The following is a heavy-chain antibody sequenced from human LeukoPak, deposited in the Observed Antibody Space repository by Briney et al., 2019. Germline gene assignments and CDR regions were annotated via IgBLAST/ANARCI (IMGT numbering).Heavy chain of an antibody. CDR2: ISYDGSNK. CDR1: GFTFSSYG. D-gene: IGHD3-9*01. J-gene: IGHJ6*02. Sequence: PGGSLRLSCAASGFTFSSYGMHWVRQAPGKGLEWVAVISYDGSNKYYADSVKGRFTISRDNSKNTLYLQMNSLRAEDTAVYYCAKDLGYYDILTGYYSSYYYYGMDVWGQGTTVTVSS. CDR3: AKDLGYYDILTGYYSSYYYYGMDV. V-gene: IGHV3-30*18.